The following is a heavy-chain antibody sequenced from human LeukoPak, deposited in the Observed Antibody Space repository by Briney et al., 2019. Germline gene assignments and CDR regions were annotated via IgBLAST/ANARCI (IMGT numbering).Heavy chain of an antibody. CDR1: GFTFSSYW. V-gene: IGHV3-7*01. J-gene: IGHJ4*02. CDR2: IKQDGSEK. Sequence: GGSLTLSSAASGFTFSSYWMSWVRQAQGKGLEWVANIKQDGSEKYYVDSVKGRLTIARDTSKNPLYLQMNSLRAEDTAVYYCARDPGRKYSSPYWGQGTLVTVSS. D-gene: IGHD6-6*01. CDR3: ARDPGRKYSSPY.